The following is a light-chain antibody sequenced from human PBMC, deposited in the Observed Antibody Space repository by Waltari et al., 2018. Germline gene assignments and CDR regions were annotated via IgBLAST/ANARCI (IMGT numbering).Light chain of an antibody. J-gene: IGKJ4*01. V-gene: IGKV3-20*01. CDR1: QSVTSIS. Sequence: CRASQSVTSISLTWYQQKFGQAPRLLIYGTSSRATGIPDRFSGSGSGTDFTLTISRLEPEDFAVYYCQQYDGEVVTFGGGTKVEI. CDR2: GTS. CDR3: QQYDGEVVT.